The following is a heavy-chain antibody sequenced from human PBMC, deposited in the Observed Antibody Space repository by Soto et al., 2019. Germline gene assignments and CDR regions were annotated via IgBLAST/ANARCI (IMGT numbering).Heavy chain of an antibody. CDR1: GFSITSSGYY. D-gene: IGHD3-10*01. CDR3: AYGLGSPYCFHS. V-gene: IGHV4-31*03. Sequence: QVQLQESGPGLVKPSQTLSLTCSVSGFSITSSGYYWHWIRQVPGKGLEWIGYVYYGGKTYYSPSSKSRIAISVDTSKNLLSLKMTSTTAADTAVYFCAYGLGSPYCFHSWGQGTLVTVSS. J-gene: IGHJ4*02. CDR2: VYYGGKT.